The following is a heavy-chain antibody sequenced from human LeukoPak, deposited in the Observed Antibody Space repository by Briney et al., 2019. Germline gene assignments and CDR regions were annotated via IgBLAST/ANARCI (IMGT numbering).Heavy chain of an antibody. Sequence: PSETLSLTCAVYGGSFSGYYWSWIRQSPGKGLEWIGEINHSGSTNYNPSLKSRVTISVDTSKNQFSLKLTSVTAADTAVYYCARAGFALAPHRGTPFDYWGQGTLVTVSS. D-gene: IGHD6-6*01. CDR2: INHSGST. CDR1: GGSFSGYY. CDR3: ARAGFALAPHRGTPFDY. J-gene: IGHJ4*02. V-gene: IGHV4-34*01.